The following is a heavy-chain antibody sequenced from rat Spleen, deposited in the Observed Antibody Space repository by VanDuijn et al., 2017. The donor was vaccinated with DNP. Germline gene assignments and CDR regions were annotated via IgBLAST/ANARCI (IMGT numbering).Heavy chain of an antibody. D-gene: IGHD1-5*01. CDR2: ISYSGST. CDR3: ARWNIGTSTLDY. V-gene: IGHV3-1*01. CDR1: GYSITSNY. Sequence: EVQLQESGPGLVKPSQSLSLTCSVTGYSITSNYWAWIRKFPGNKMEWVGHISYSGSTSYNPSLKSRISIIRDTSKNQFFLQLNSVTAEDTATYYCARWNIGTSTLDYWGQGVMVTVSS. J-gene: IGHJ2*01.